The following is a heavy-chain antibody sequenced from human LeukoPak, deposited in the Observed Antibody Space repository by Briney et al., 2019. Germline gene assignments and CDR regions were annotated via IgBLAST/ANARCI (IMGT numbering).Heavy chain of an antibody. J-gene: IGHJ4*02. CDR2: IWFDGSNE. D-gene: IGHD6-13*01. CDR1: AFTFSSYG. V-gene: IGHV3-33*01. CDR3: ARDDKQQLVDY. Sequence: PGGSLRLSCAASAFTFSSYGMHWVREAPGKGLEWVAVIWFDGSNEYYADSVKGRFTISRDNSKNTLYLQINSLRAEDTAVYYCARDDKQQLVDYWGQGTLVTVSS.